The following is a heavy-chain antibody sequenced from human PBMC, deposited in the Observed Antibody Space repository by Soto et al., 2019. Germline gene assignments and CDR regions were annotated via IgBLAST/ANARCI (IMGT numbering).Heavy chain of an antibody. J-gene: IGHJ4*02. CDR3: ARMHSSIEARVVMYYFDY. Sequence: ASVKVSCKASGYTFTGYYMHWVRQAPGQGLEWMGWINPNSGGTNYAQKFQGRVTMTRDTSISTAYMELSRLRSDDTAVYYCARMHSSIEARVVMYYFDYWGQGTLVTVSS. CDR1: GYTFTGYY. V-gene: IGHV1-2*02. D-gene: IGHD6-6*01. CDR2: INPNSGGT.